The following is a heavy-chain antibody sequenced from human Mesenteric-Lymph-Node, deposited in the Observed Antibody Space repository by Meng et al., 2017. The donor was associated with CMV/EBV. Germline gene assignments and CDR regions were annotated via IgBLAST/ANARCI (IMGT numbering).Heavy chain of an antibody. Sequence: LSLTCTVAGGSNSTGAYYWSWIRQHPGKGLEWIGYIYSSGSTYYHPSLKSRLAMSVDTSKNQFSLRLSSVTAADTAVYYCAREPLIWGQGTLVTVSS. CDR2: IYSSGST. J-gene: IGHJ4*02. CDR3: AREPLI. V-gene: IGHV4-31*03. CDR1: GGSNSTGAYY. D-gene: IGHD3-16*01.